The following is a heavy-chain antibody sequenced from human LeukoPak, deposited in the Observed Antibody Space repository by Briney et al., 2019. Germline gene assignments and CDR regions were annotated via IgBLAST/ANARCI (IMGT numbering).Heavy chain of an antibody. D-gene: IGHD2-15*01. J-gene: IGHJ6*04. Sequence: GGSLRLSCAASGFTFSSYGMHWVRQAPGKGLVWVAVLWYDGSNKYHADYVKGRFTISRDNSKNTPYLQMNSLRAEDTAVYFCARARGYCSGGSCPALGGMDVWGKGTTVTVSS. V-gene: IGHV3-33*01. CDR1: GFTFSSYG. CDR3: ARARGYCSGGSCPALGGMDV. CDR2: LWYDGSNK.